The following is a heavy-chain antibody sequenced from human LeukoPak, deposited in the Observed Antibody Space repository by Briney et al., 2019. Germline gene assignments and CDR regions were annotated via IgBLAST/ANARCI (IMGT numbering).Heavy chain of an antibody. Sequence: SETLSLTCTVSGGSISTYCWNWIPQPPGKGLEWIGYVYYTGSTNSNPSLRSRLTISLDKSKNQFSLKLDSVTAADTAVYYCAKKTLGRDHAFDICGQATMVTVSS. CDR1: GGSISTYC. CDR3: AKKTLGRDHAFDI. D-gene: IGHD1-26*01. V-gene: IGHV4-59*01. J-gene: IGHJ3*02. CDR2: VYYTGST.